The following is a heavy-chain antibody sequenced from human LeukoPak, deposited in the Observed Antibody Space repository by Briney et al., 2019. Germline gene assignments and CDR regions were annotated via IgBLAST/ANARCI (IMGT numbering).Heavy chain of an antibody. CDR1: GITFSNYN. CDR3: ATGKDYGGKGQPNDY. J-gene: IGHJ4*02. D-gene: IGHD4-23*01. V-gene: IGHV3-21*04. Sequence: GGSLRLSCAAPGITFSNYNLNWVRQAPGKGLEWISSITSSSSYTFYADSVKGRFTISRDNAKNSLYLQMNSLRAEDTALYYCATGKDYGGKGQPNDYWGQGTLVTVSS. CDR2: ITSSSSYT.